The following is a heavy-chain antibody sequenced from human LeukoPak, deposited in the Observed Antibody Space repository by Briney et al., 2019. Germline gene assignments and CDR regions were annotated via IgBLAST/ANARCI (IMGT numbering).Heavy chain of an antibody. J-gene: IGHJ4*02. CDR2: LWYDGSNK. CDR3: ATLGDYGDYSFDY. D-gene: IGHD4-17*01. CDR1: GFTFSSYG. Sequence: GGSLRLSCAASGFTFSSYGMHWVRQAPGKGLEWVAVLWYDGSNKYYADSVKGRFTISRDNSKNTLYLQMNSLRAEDTAVYYCATLGDYGDYSFDYWGQGTLVTVSS. V-gene: IGHV3-33*01.